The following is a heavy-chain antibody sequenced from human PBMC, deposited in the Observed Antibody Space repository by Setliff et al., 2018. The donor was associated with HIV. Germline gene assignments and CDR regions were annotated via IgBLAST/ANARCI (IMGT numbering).Heavy chain of an antibody. CDR2: IFYSGST. D-gene: IGHD1-26*01. CDR1: GGSISSSTYY. CDR3: ARAVYGGTYSWFDS. Sequence: SETLSLTCTVSGGSISSSTYYWGWIRQPPGKGLEWIGNIFYSGSTNYNPSLKSRVIISVDTSKNQFSLNLTSVTAADTGLYFCARAVYGGTYSWFDSWGQGSLVTVSS. V-gene: IGHV4-39*01. J-gene: IGHJ5*01.